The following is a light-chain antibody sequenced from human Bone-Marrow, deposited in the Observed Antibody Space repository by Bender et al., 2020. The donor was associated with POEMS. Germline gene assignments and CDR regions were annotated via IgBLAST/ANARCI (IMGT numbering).Light chain of an antibody. CDR2: EAT. V-gene: IGLV2-8*01. Sequence: QSALTQPPSASGSPGQSVSISCSGSSSDIGFYKFVSWYQHHPGKAPKLMIYEATKRPSGVPDRFSASKSGNTASLTVSGLQAEDEAYYYCSSYEGYNNFVFGGGTKLTVL. CDR1: SSDIGFYKF. J-gene: IGLJ2*01. CDR3: SSYEGYNNFV.